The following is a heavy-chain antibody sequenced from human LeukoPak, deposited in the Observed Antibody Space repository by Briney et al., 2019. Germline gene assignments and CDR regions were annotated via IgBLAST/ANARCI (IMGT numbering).Heavy chain of an antibody. J-gene: IGHJ4*02. Sequence: GGSLRLSCAASGFTFSSYWMSWVRQAPGKWLEWVANIKPDGSEKNYVDSVKGRFTISRDNAKNSLYLQMSSLRAEDTAVYYCARDNRAAFDYWGQGTLVTVSS. CDR2: IKPDGSEK. CDR3: ARDNRAAFDY. D-gene: IGHD3-16*02. V-gene: IGHV3-7*01. CDR1: GFTFSSYW.